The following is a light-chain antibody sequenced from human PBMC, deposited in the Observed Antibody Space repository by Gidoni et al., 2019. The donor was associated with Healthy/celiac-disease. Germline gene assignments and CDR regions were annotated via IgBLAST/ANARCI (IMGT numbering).Light chain of an antibody. V-gene: IGKV3-11*01. Sequence: ETVLTQSPATLSLSPGDRATLSCRASQSVTNKFAWYQQKPGQAPRLLIYDASTRATGIPARFSGSGSGTDFTLTISSLEPEDVAVYYCQHRANWPLTFGGGTKVEIK. CDR3: QHRANWPLT. CDR2: DAS. CDR1: QSVTNK. J-gene: IGKJ4*01.